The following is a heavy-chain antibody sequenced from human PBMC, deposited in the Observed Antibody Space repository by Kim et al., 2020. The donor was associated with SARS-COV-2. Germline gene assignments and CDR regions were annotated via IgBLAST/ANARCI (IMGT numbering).Heavy chain of an antibody. Sequence: DGETTDYAAPVKDRCSISRDDSTNTLYLQMNSLKIEDTAVYYCTTFYGGKGWGQGTLVSVSS. CDR3: TTFYGGKG. CDR2: DGETT. V-gene: IGHV3-15*01. J-gene: IGHJ4*02. D-gene: IGHD3-10*01.